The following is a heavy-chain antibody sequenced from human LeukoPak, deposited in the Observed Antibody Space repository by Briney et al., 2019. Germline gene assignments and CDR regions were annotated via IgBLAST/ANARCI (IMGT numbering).Heavy chain of an antibody. D-gene: IGHD2-8*01. CDR2: IYPDDSDT. V-gene: IGHV5-51*01. CDR1: GYSFTNYW. Sequence: GESLKISCKGSGYSFTNYWIGWVRQMPGKGLEYMGIIYPDDSDTRYSPSFQGQVAISADKSINTAYLQWSGLKASDTAMYYCATSYCTPSNCSGFDSWGQGTTVTVSS. J-gene: IGHJ4*02. CDR3: ATSYCTPSNCSGFDS.